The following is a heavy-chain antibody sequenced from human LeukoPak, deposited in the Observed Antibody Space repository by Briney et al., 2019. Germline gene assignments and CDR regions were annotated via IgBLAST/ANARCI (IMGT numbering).Heavy chain of an antibody. CDR1: GGSISSYY. V-gene: IGHV4-59*12. CDR3: ARADGNYYDSSGYYKLYHDAFDI. Sequence: SETLSLTCTVSGGSISSYYWSWIRQPPGKGLEWIGYIYYSGSTNYNPSLKSRVTISVDTSRNQFSLKLSPVTAADTAVYYCARADGNYYDSSGYYKLYHDAFDIWGQGTMVTVSS. D-gene: IGHD3-22*01. J-gene: IGHJ3*02. CDR2: IYYSGST.